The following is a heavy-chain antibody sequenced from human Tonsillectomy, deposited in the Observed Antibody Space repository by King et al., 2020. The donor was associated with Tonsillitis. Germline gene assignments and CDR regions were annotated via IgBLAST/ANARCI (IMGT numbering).Heavy chain of an antibody. CDR2: ISSSSSYI. Sequence: VQLVESGGGLVKPGGSLRLSCAASGFTFSSYSMNWVRQAPGKGLEWVSSISSSSSYIYYADSVKGRFTISRDNAKNSLYLQMNSLRAEDTAVYYCASDTSPLLKRCLRLGIRFDFWGQGTLVTVSS. J-gene: IGHJ4*02. D-gene: IGHD5/OR15-5a*01. V-gene: IGHV3-21*01. CDR1: GFTFSSYS. CDR3: ASDTSPLLKRCLRLGIRFDF.